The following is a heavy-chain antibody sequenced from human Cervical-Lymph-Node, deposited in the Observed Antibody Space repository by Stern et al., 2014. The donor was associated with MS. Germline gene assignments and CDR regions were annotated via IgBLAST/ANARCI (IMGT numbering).Heavy chain of an antibody. D-gene: IGHD3-22*01. CDR1: GGSISSDNYY. J-gene: IGHJ6*02. V-gene: IGHV4-31*03. CDR2: IYYSGTT. Sequence: QVQLVESGPGLVKPSQTLSLTCTVSGGSISSDNYYWTWIRPHPGKGLEWIGHIYYSGTTYYNPSLKSRVSITVDTSQNRFSLRLSSVTAADTAVYYCAREHFTTSLDVWGHGTTVTVS. CDR3: AREHFTTSLDV.